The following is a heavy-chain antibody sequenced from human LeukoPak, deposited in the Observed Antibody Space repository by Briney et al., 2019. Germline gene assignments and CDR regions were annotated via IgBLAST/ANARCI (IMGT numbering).Heavy chain of an antibody. V-gene: IGHV4-39*07. Sequence: SETLSLTCTVSGGSIHNSNYYWGWIRQPPGKGLEWIGSVYYSGDTYYNPSLKSRVSISVDTSRNQFSLKLSPVTAADTAVYYCARDAPGYSGYDWPGYFDYWGQGTLVTVSS. J-gene: IGHJ4*02. D-gene: IGHD5-12*01. CDR1: GGSIHNSNYY. CDR3: ARDAPGYSGYDWPGYFDY. CDR2: VYYSGDT.